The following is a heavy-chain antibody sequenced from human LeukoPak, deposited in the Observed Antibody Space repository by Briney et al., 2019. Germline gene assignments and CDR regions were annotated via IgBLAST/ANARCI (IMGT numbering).Heavy chain of an antibody. CDR1: GFTFSDYT. CDR2: IQSNGNEK. V-gene: IGHV3-30*02. D-gene: IGHD2-2*01. Sequence: GGSLRLSCAVSGFTFSDYTMHWVRHAPGKGLEWVASIQSNGNEKYSSDSLKGRFTISRDNSKNTLYLQMNTVRPEDTAVFYCARGVTSWPQGPYHFDYWGQGILITVSS. J-gene: IGHJ4*02. CDR3: ARGVTSWPQGPYHFDY.